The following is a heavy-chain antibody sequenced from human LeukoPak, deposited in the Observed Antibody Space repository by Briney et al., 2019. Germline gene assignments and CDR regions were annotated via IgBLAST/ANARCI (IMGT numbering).Heavy chain of an antibody. Sequence: ASVKVSCKASGYTFTSYGISWVRQAPGQGLESMGGIIPIFGTANYAQKFQGRVTITTDESTSTAYMELSSLRSEDTAVYYCARDLGTVRLVESYYYYYMDVWGKGTTVTVSS. J-gene: IGHJ6*03. CDR2: IIPIFGTA. D-gene: IGHD3-10*01. CDR3: ARDLGTVRLVESYYYYYMDV. CDR1: GYTFTSYG. V-gene: IGHV1-69*05.